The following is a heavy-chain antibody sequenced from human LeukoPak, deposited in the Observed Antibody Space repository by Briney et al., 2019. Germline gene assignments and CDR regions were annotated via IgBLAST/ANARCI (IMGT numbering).Heavy chain of an antibody. D-gene: IGHD2-15*01. Sequence: GGSLRLSCAASGFTFSSYSMNWVRQAPGKGLEWVSYISSSSSTIYYADSVKGRFTISRDNAKNSLYLQMNSLRAEDTAVYYCARGGCTVGSCHGFDIWGQGTMVTVSS. J-gene: IGHJ3*02. CDR3: ARGGCTVGSCHGFDI. CDR1: GFTFSSYS. CDR2: ISSSSSTI. V-gene: IGHV3-48*04.